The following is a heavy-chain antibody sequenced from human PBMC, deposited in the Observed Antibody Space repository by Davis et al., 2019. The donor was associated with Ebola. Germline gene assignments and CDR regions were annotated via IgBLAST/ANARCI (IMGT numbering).Heavy chain of an antibody. CDR1: GGSISSYY. V-gene: IGHV4-59*01. Sequence: MPSETLSLTCTVSGGSISSYYWSWIRQLPGKGLEWIGYIYYSGSTNYNPSLKSRVTISVDTSKNQFSLKLSSVTAADTAVYYCARLGDVRYYDFWSGPYYFDYWGQGTLVTVSS. CDR2: IYYSGST. D-gene: IGHD3-3*01. J-gene: IGHJ4*02. CDR3: ARLGDVRYYDFWSGPYYFDY.